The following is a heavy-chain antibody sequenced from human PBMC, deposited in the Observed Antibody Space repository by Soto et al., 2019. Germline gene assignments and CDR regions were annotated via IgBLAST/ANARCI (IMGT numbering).Heavy chain of an antibody. J-gene: IGHJ5*02. CDR3: ARHREYYYDSSGYYDP. CDR1: GNNFTSYW. D-gene: IGHD3-22*01. V-gene: IGHV5-51*01. CDR2: IYPGDSDT. Sequence: GESLQLFCKGSGNNFTSYWIGWVRQMPGKGLEWMEIIYPGDSDTRYSPPFQGQVTISADKSISTAYLQWSSLKASDTAMYYCARHREYYYDSSGYYDPWGQGTLVTVSS.